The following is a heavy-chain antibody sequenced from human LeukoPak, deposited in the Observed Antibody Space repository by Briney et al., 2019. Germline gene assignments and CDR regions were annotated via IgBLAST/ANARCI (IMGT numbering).Heavy chain of an antibody. Sequence: ASVKVSCKASGYTFTSYDINWVRQATGQGLEWMGWMNPNSGNTNYAQKLQGRVTMTTDTSTSTAYMELRSLRSDDTAVYYCARDRVAAAGNFDYWGQGTLVTVSS. CDR2: MNPNSGNT. D-gene: IGHD6-13*01. V-gene: IGHV1-18*01. CDR3: ARDRVAAAGNFDY. CDR1: GYTFTSYD. J-gene: IGHJ4*02.